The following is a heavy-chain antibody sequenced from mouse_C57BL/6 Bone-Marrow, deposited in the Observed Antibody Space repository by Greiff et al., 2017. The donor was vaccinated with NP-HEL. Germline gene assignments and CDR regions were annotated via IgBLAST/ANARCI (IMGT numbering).Heavy chain of an antibody. J-gene: IGHJ2*01. D-gene: IGHD1-1*01. V-gene: IGHV1-26*01. CDR3: ARWHYGSSYSDY. CDR2: INPNNGGT. CDR1: GYTFTDYY. Sequence: VQLKHSGPELVKPGASVKISCKASGYTFTDYYMNWVKQSHGKSLEWIGDINPNNGGTSYNQKFKGKATLTVDKSSSTAYMELRSLTSEDSAVYYGARWHYGSSYSDYWGQGTTLTVSS.